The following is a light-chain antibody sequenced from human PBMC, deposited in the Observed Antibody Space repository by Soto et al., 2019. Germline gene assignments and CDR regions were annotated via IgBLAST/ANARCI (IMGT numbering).Light chain of an antibody. J-gene: IGLJ3*02. CDR1: ISNVGSYNL. Sequence: QSALTQPASVSGSPGQSITISCTGTISNVGSYNLVSWYQQHPGKAPKLIIYEVNQRPSGVSNRFSGSKSGNTASLTISGLQTEDEADYYCYSYEGGRVFGGGTKLTVL. CDR3: YSYEGGRV. CDR2: EVN. V-gene: IGLV2-23*02.